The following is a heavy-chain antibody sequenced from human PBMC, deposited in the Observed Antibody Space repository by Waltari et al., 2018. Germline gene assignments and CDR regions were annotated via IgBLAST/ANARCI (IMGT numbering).Heavy chain of an antibody. V-gene: IGHV4-61*02. Sequence: QVQLQESGPGLVKPSQTLSLTCTVSGGSISRGSYYWRWIRQPAGKGLEWIGRIYTSGSTNYNPSLKSRVTISVDTSKNQFSLKLSSVTAADTAVYYCARDGGSGSYYIDYWGQGTLVTVSS. J-gene: IGHJ4*02. CDR1: GGSISRGSYY. CDR2: IYTSGST. CDR3: ARDGGSGSYYIDY. D-gene: IGHD3-10*01.